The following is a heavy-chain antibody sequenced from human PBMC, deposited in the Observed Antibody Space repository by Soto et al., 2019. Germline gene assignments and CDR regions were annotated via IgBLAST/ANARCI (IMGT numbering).Heavy chain of an antibody. D-gene: IGHD6-25*01. CDR1: GYSFTSYW. CDR3: ASTLAASYYYYGMDV. Sequence: GESLKISCKGSGYSFTSYWISWLRQIPGKGLEWLGRIDPSDSYTNYSPSFQCHVTISADKSISTAYLQWSSLKASDTAMYYCASTLAASYYYYGMDVWGQGTTVTVSS. J-gene: IGHJ6*02. CDR2: IDPSDSYT. V-gene: IGHV5-10-1*01.